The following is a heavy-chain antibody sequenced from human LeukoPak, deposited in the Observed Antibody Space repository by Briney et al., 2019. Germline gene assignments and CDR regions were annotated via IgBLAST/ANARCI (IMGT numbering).Heavy chain of an antibody. J-gene: IGHJ5*01. CDR2: VSGSGGST. CDR1: GFTFSSYA. D-gene: IGHD4-11*01. Sequence: GGSLRLSCAASGFTFSSYAMSWVRQAPGKGLEWVSAVSGSGGSTYYADSVKGRFTISRDNSKNTLYLQMDSLRVEDSAVYYCVRGREAGYSRDNWFDSWGQGTLVTVSS. CDR3: VRGREAGYSRDNWFDS. V-gene: IGHV3-23*01.